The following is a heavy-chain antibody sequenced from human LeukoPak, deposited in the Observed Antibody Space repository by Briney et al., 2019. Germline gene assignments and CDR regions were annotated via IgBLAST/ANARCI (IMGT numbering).Heavy chain of an antibody. D-gene: IGHD3-10*02. Sequence: ASVKVSCKASGYTFTSYYMHWVRQAPGQGLEWMGGIIPIFGTANYAQKFQGRVTITADKSTSTAYMELSSLRSEDTAVYYCARMFHDYFDYWGQGTLVTVSS. V-gene: IGHV1-69*06. CDR2: IIPIFGTA. CDR3: ARMFHDYFDY. CDR1: GYTFTSYY. J-gene: IGHJ4*02.